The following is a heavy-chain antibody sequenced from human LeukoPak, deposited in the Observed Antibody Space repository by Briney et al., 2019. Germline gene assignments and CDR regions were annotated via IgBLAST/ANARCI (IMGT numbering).Heavy chain of an antibody. CDR2: VNPRNGGT. CDR3: ATGLQYGLWGVPYFYYMHA. Sequence: GASVKVSCKASGYDFTGYYVRWVRQASGHGFEWMGWVNPRNGGTHYAQNFQGRVTITGDTSITTAYMELGSLTSDDTAVYYCATGLQYGLWGVPYFYYMHAWGKGTTVTVSS. D-gene: IGHD3-10*01. J-gene: IGHJ6*03. CDR1: GYDFTGYY. V-gene: IGHV1-2*02.